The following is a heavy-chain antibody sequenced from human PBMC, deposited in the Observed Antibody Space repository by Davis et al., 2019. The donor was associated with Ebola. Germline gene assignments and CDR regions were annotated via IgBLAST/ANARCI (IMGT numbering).Heavy chain of an antibody. Sequence: SVKVSCKASGGTFSSYAISWVRQAPGQGLEWMGGIIPIFGTANYAQKFQGRVTITAVESTSTAYMELSSLRSEDTAVYYCARGLPYSSSWGDWFDPWGQGTLVTVSS. J-gene: IGHJ5*02. CDR1: GGTFSSYA. V-gene: IGHV1-69*13. CDR2: IIPIFGTA. CDR3: ARGLPYSSSWGDWFDP. D-gene: IGHD6-13*01.